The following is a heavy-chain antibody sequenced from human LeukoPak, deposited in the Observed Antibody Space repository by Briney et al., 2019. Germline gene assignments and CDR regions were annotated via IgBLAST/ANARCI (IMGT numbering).Heavy chain of an antibody. CDR2: IKRKTDGGTT. Sequence: GGSLRLSCAASGFTFSSYAMSWVRQAPGKGLEWVGRIKRKTDGGTTDYAAPVKGRFTISRDDSKNTLFLQMNSLKTEDTAMYYCATASRGYVDYWGQGTLVTVSS. CDR3: ATASRGYVDY. CDR1: GFTFSSYA. V-gene: IGHV3-15*01. J-gene: IGHJ4*02. D-gene: IGHD3-22*01.